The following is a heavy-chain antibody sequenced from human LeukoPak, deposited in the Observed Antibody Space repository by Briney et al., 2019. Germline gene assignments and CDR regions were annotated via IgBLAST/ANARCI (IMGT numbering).Heavy chain of an antibody. V-gene: IGHV3-74*01. Sequence: PGGSLRLSCAGSGFSISSYWMHWVRQAPGKGLVWVSRIKSDGSYATYPDSVKGRFTISRDNAKNSLYLQMNSLRAEDTAVYYCARNRITMVRGVQRPPGAFDIWGQGTMITVSS. CDR3: ARNRITMVRGVQRPPGAFDI. D-gene: IGHD3-10*01. CDR2: IKSDGSYA. J-gene: IGHJ3*02. CDR1: GFSISSYW.